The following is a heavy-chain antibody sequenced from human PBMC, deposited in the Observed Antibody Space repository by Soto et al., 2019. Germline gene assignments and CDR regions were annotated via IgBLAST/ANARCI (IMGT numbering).Heavy chain of an antibody. Sequence: ASVKVSCKASGGTFSSYAISWVRQAPGQGLEWMGGIIPIFGTANYAQKFQGRVTITADKSTSTAYMELSSLRSEDTAVYYCASYYYDSSGLWAPFDYWGQGTLVTVSS. D-gene: IGHD3-22*01. V-gene: IGHV1-69*06. CDR1: GGTFSSYA. CDR2: IIPIFGTA. CDR3: ASYYYDSSGLWAPFDY. J-gene: IGHJ4*02.